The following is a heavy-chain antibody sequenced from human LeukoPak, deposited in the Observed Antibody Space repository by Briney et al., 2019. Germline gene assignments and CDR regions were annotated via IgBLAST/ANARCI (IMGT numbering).Heavy chain of an antibody. J-gene: IGHJ5*02. CDR2: IYSGGYT. D-gene: IGHD3-16*01. V-gene: IGHV3-53*01. CDR1: GFTVSSNY. Sequence: GGSLRLSCAASGFTVSSNYMTWVRQAPGKGLEWVSLIYSGGYTDYADSVKGRFTISRDNSKNTLYLQMNSLRAEDTAVYYCARNTGWGIYNWFDPWGQGTLVAVSS. CDR3: ARNTGWGIYNWFDP.